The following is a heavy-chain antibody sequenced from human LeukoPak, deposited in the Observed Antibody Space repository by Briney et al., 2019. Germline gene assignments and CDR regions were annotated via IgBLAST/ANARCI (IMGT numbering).Heavy chain of an antibody. D-gene: IGHD5-24*01. CDR1: GFTFSSYA. Sequence: GGSLRLPCAASGFTFSSYAMHWVRQAPGKGLEWVAVISYDGSNNYYADSVKGRFTMSRDNSKNTLYLQMNSLRAEDTAVYYCAKNGDSEKWLQPKFVTHWGQGTLVTVSS. J-gene: IGHJ4*02. CDR2: ISYDGSNN. V-gene: IGHV3-30*04. CDR3: AKNGDSEKWLQPKFVTH.